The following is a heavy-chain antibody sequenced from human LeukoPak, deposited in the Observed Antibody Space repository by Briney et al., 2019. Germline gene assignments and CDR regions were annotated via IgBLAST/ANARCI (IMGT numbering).Heavy chain of an antibody. V-gene: IGHV1-18*01. D-gene: IGHD4-23*01. CDR3: ARRGNYGGNSPYYYYYYMDV. CDR2: ISAYNGNT. Sequence: VASVKVSCKASGYTFTSYGISWVRQAPGQGLEWMGWISAYNGNTNYAQKLQGRVTMTTDTSTSTAYMELRSLRSDDTAVYYCARRGNYGGNSPYYYYYYMDVWGKGTTVTVSS. CDR1: GYTFTSYG. J-gene: IGHJ6*03.